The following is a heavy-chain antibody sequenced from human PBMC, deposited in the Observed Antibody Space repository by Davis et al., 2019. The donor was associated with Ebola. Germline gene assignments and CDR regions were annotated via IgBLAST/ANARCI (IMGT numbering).Heavy chain of an antibody. CDR3: AKVWGVSRWELPIKTNVDY. V-gene: IGHV4-59*08. CDR1: GGSISSYY. D-gene: IGHD1-26*01. Sequence: MPSETLSLTCTVSGGSISSYYWSWIRQPPGKGLEWIGYIYYSGSTNYNPSLKSRVTISVDTSKNQFSLKLSSVTAADTAVYYCAKVWGVSRWELPIKTNVDYWGQGTLVTVSS. J-gene: IGHJ4*02. CDR2: IYYSGST.